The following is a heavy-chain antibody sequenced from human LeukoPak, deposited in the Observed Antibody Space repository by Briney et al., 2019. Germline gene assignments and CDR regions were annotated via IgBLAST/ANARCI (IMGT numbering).Heavy chain of an antibody. V-gene: IGHV4-59*02. D-gene: IGHD2-15*01. Sequence: PSETLSLTCTVSVGSVTTYYWSWIRQPPGKGLEWIAHIYNSGTTNYNPSLKSRVTISVDASKNQFSVKLNSVTAADTALYYCARDEAVAAIGLGFGVSPDVWGQGTTVTVSS. J-gene: IGHJ6*02. CDR3: ARDEAVAAIGLGFGVSPDV. CDR1: VGSVTTYY. CDR2: IYNSGTT.